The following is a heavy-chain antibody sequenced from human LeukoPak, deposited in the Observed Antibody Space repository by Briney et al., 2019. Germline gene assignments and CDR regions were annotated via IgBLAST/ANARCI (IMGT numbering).Heavy chain of an antibody. J-gene: IGHJ4*02. D-gene: IGHD1-14*01. CDR1: GYSFTNYW. V-gene: IGHV5-51*01. CDR2: IFPGDSDT. Sequence: GESLKISCQGSGYSFTNYWIGWARQMPGKGLEWMGIIFPGDSDTRYSPSFEGQVTISADKSISTAYLQWSSLKASDTAMYFCARTSRYNTRKGFDYWGQGSLVTVSS. CDR3: ARTSRYNTRKGFDY.